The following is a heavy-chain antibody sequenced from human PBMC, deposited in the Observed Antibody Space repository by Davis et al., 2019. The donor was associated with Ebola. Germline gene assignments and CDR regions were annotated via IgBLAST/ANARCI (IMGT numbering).Heavy chain of an antibody. CDR3: ARDLGNGSGSYPLGY. D-gene: IGHD3-10*01. Sequence: PSETLSLTCTVSGGSISSYYWSWIRQPPGKGLEWIGYIYYSGSTNYNPSLKSRVTISVDTSKNQFSLKLSSVTAADTAVYYCARDLGNGSGSYPLGYWGQGTLVTVSS. CDR1: GGSISSYY. V-gene: IGHV4-59*01. CDR2: IYYSGST. J-gene: IGHJ4*02.